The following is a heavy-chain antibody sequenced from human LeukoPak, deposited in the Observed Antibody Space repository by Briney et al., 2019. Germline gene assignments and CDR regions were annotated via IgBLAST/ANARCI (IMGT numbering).Heavy chain of an antibody. D-gene: IGHD3-10*01. CDR2: ISYDGSIE. CDR3: ARDSMYSGSSFDY. CDR1: GFSYSSYG. V-gene: IGHV3-30*03. J-gene: IGHJ4*02. Sequence: GRSLRLSCAASGFSYSSYGMHWVRQAPGKGLEWLAVISYDGSIEYYADSVRGRFTISRDNSKNTLYLQMNSLRAEDTAFYYCARDSMYSGSSFDYWGQGTLVTVSS.